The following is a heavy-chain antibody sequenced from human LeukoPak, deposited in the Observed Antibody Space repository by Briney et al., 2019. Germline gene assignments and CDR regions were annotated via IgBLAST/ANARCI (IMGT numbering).Heavy chain of an antibody. CDR3: TTDYRGSWYSSSWYVNYMDV. D-gene: IGHD6-13*01. Sequence: PGGSLRLSCAASGFTFSNAWMSWVRQAPGKGLEWVGRIKSKTDGGTTDYAAPVKGRFTISRDDSKNTLYLQMNSLKTEDTAVYYCTTDYRGSWYSSSWYVNYMDVWGKGTTVTISS. CDR2: IKSKTDGGTT. J-gene: IGHJ6*03. CDR1: GFTFSNAW. V-gene: IGHV3-15*01.